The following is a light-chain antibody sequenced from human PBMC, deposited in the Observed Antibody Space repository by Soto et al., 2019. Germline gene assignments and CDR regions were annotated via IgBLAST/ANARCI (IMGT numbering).Light chain of an antibody. CDR2: AAS. V-gene: IGKV1-12*01. CDR1: QGISSW. Sequence: IHMSQSPSSVSASVEHRVTITCRASQGISSWMGWYQQKPGKATKLLIYAASSLQSGIPSRFSGSGSATYFTLTISSLQPEDFATYYCQQAVTFPRTFGQGTKVDIK. J-gene: IGKJ2*02. CDR3: QQAVTFPRT.